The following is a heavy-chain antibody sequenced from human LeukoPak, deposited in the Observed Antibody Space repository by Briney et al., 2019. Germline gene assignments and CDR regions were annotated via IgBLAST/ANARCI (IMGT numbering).Heavy chain of an antibody. J-gene: IGHJ4*02. CDR1: GGSFSGYY. V-gene: IGHV4-34*01. D-gene: IGHD6-13*01. Sequence: SETLSLTCAVYGGSFSGYYWSWIRQPPGKGLEWIGEIYHSGSTNYNPSLKSRVTISVDKSKNQFSLKLSSVTAADTAVYYCARFVGYQQQLYYDYWGQGTLVTVSS. CDR3: ARFVGYQQQLYYDY. CDR2: IYHSGST.